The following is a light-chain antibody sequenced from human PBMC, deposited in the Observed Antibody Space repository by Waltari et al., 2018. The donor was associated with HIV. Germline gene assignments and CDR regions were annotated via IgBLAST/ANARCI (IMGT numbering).Light chain of an antibody. J-gene: IGLJ2*01. CDR3: AAWDDSLNGVV. Sequence: QSVLTQPPSASGTPGQRVTTSCSGSSSNIGSNNVNWYQQLPGTAPKLRIYSNNQRPSGVADRFSGSKSGTSASLAISGLQSEDEADYYCAAWDDSLNGVVFGGGTKLTVL. CDR1: SSNIGSNN. CDR2: SNN. V-gene: IGLV1-44*01.